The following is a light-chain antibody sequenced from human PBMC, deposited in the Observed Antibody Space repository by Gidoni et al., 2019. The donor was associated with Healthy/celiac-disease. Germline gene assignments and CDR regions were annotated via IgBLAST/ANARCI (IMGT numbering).Light chain of an antibody. J-gene: IGLJ2*01. CDR2: DVS. Sequence: QSALTQPASVSGSPGQSITIPCTGTSSDVGGYNHVSWYQQHPGKAPKLMIYDVSNRPSGGSNRVSGSKSGNTASRTSSGLQAEDEADYYCSSYTSSSTVVFGGGTKLTVL. CDR3: SSYTSSSTVV. V-gene: IGLV2-14*01. CDR1: SSDVGGYNH.